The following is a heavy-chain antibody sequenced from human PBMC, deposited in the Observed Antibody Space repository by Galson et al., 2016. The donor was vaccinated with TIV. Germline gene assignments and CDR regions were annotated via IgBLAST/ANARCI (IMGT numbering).Heavy chain of an antibody. V-gene: IGHV1-2*02. CDR2: INPNSGGT. CDR1: GYTFIDHY. Sequence: SVKVSCKASGYTFIDHYLHWVRQAPGQGLEWMGWINPNSGGTEFAQKFQGRVTMTRDPSTGTVYMELSRLRSDDTAVYFCARESYSDSSGYYFTYYYYGMDVWGQGTTVTVSS. CDR3: ARESYSDSSGYYFTYYYYGMDV. J-gene: IGHJ6*02. D-gene: IGHD3-22*01.